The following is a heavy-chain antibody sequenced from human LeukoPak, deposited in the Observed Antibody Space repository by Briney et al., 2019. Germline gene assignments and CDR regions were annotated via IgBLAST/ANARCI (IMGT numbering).Heavy chain of an antibody. Sequence: SETLSLTCAVYGESFSGYYWSWIRQPPGKGLEWIGEINHSGSTNYNPSLKSRVTISVDTSKNQFSLKLSSVTAADTAVYYCARAVGLDDIWGQGTMVTVSS. D-gene: IGHD4-23*01. V-gene: IGHV4-34*01. CDR3: ARAVGLDDI. CDR1: GESFSGYY. CDR2: INHSGST. J-gene: IGHJ3*02.